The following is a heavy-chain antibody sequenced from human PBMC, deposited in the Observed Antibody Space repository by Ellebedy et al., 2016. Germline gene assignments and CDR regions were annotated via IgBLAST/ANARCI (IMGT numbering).Heavy chain of an antibody. CDR3: ARIGYDSSGPHGWFDP. CDR2: ISAYNGNT. CDR1: GYTFTSYG. J-gene: IGHJ5*02. D-gene: IGHD3-22*01. Sequence: ASVKVSCXASGYTFTSYGISWVRQAPGQGLEWMGWISAYNGNTNYAQKLQGRVTMTTDTSTSTAYMELRSLRSDDTAVYYCARIGYDSSGPHGWFDPWGQGTLVTVSS. V-gene: IGHV1-18*01.